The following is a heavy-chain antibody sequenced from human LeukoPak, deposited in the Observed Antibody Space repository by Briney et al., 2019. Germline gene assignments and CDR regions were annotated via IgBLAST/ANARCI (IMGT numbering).Heavy chain of an antibody. D-gene: IGHD3-10*01. CDR3: ARKNYYGSGSLFDY. V-gene: IGHV3-7*03. Sequence: PGGSLRLSCAASGFTFSSYWMSWVRQAPGKGLEWVANIKQDGSEKYYVDSVKGRFTISRDNAKNSLYLQMNSLRAEDTAVYYCARKNYYGSGSLFDYWGQGTLVTVSS. CDR1: GFTFSSYW. J-gene: IGHJ4*02. CDR2: IKQDGSEK.